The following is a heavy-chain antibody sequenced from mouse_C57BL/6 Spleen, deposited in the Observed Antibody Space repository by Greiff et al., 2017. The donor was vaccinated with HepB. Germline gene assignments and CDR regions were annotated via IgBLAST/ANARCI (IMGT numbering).Heavy chain of an antibody. CDR3: ARSDYGRGYCDV. Sequence: VQLKQSGAELVKPGASVKLSCTASGFNIKDYYMHWVKQRTEQGLEWIGRIDPEDGETKYAPNFQGKATITADTSSNTAYLQLSSLTSEDTAVYYCARSDYGRGYCDVWGTGTTVTVSS. D-gene: IGHD1-1*01. V-gene: IGHV14-2*01. CDR1: GFNIKDYY. J-gene: IGHJ1*03. CDR2: IDPEDGET.